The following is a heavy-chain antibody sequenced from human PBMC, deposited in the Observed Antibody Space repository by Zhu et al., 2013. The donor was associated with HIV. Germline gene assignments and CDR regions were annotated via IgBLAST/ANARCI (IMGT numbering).Heavy chain of an antibody. CDR1: GYTFSNYD. V-gene: IGHV1-8*01. Sequence: SGAEVKSLGLSEGRPARVTGYTFSNYDINWARQALEKALSGWDDDPNSGNTGYKQTFQGRLSMTRNSSITTAFMELNNLTSEDTATYFCARGKFGRGLLEENDAFDIWGQGTVVSVSS. CDR3: ARGKFGRGLLEENDAFDI. CDR2: DPNSGNT. D-gene: IGHD2-15*01. J-gene: IGHJ3*02.